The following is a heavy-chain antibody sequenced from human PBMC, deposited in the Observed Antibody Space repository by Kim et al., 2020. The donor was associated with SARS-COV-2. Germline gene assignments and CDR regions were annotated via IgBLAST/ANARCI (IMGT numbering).Heavy chain of an antibody. J-gene: IGHJ4*02. Sequence: GGSLRLSCAASGFTVSSNYMSWVRQAPGKGLEWVSVIYSGGSTYYADSVKGRFTISRDNSKNTLYLQMNSLRAEDTAVYYCARGTGLTVAQFDYWGQGTLVTVSS. CDR1: GFTVSSNY. CDR2: IYSGGST. V-gene: IGHV3-66*01. CDR3: ARGTGLTVAQFDY. D-gene: IGHD4-17*01.